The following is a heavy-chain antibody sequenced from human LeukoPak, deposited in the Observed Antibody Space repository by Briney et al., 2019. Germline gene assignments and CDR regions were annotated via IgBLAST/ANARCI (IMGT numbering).Heavy chain of an antibody. J-gene: IGHJ4*02. CDR2: IKPSGGTI. V-gene: IGHV1-46*01. CDR1: GYTFSSYY. Sequence: ASVKVSCKASGYTFSSYYIHWVRQAPGLGLQWMGMIKPSGGTIRYEQSFQGRVTMTTDTSTSTVFMELSSLTSDDTAVYYCARLGVVVPAAVEIAAAENYFDYWGQGTLVTVSS. D-gene: IGHD2-2*01. CDR3: ARLGVVVPAAVEIAAAENYFDY.